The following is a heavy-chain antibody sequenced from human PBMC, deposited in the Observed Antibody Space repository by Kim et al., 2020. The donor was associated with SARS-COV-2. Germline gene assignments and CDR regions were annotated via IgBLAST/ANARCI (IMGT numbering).Heavy chain of an antibody. CDR3: ARGFRSGSYLDY. D-gene: IGHD1-26*01. V-gene: IGHV3-74*01. Sequence: GGSLRLSCAASGFTFSSYWMHWVRQAPGKGLVWVSRINSDGSSTSYADSVKGRFTISRDNAKNTLYLQMNSLRAEDTAVYYCARGFRSGSYLDYWGQGTLVTVSS. CDR1: GFTFSSYW. J-gene: IGHJ4*02. CDR2: INSDGSST.